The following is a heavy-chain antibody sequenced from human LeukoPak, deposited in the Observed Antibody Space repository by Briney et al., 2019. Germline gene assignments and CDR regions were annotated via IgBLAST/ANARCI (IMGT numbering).Heavy chain of an antibody. Sequence: SETLSLTCAVYGGSFSDYYWSWIRQPPGKGLEWIGEINHSGSTNYNPSLKSRVTMSVDTSKNQFSLKLSSVTAADTAVYYCAREGGPYDSSGYYPASFDYWGQGTLVTVSS. D-gene: IGHD3-22*01. J-gene: IGHJ4*02. V-gene: IGHV4-34*01. CDR3: AREGGPYDSSGYYPASFDY. CDR2: INHSGST. CDR1: GGSFSDYY.